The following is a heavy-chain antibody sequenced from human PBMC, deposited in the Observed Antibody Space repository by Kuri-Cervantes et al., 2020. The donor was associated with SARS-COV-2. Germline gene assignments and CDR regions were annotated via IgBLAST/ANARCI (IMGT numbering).Heavy chain of an antibody. CDR2: IYHSGST. CDR1: GGSISSGGYS. J-gene: IGHJ5*02. V-gene: IGHV4-30-2*01. CDR3: ARAVWGVVVPAAKSRYPNWFDP. Sequence: SETLSLTCAVSGGSISSGGYSWSWIRQPPGKGLEWIGYIYHSGSTYYNPSLKSRVTISVDRSKNQFSLKLSSVTAADTAVYYCARAVWGVVVPAAKSRYPNWFDPWGQGTLVTVSS. D-gene: IGHD2-2*01.